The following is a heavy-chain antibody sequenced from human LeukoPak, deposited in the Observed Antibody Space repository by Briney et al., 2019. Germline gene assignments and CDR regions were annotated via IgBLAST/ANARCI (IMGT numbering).Heavy chain of an antibody. Sequence: SETLSLTCTVSGGSISSYYWSWIRQPPGKGLEWIGYIYYSGSTSYNPSLKSRVTISVDTSKNQFSLKLSSVTAADTAVYYCARGIAAEGGWFDPWGQGTLVTVSS. CDR3: ARGIAAEGGWFDP. J-gene: IGHJ5*02. CDR2: IYYSGST. D-gene: IGHD6-13*01. V-gene: IGHV4-59*01. CDR1: GGSISSYY.